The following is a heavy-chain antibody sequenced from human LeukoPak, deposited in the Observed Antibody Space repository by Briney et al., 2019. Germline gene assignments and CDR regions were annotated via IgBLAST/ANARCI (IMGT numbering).Heavy chain of an antibody. CDR3: AGLTGSDY. V-gene: IGHV3-30-3*01. D-gene: IGHD7-27*01. Sequence: GGSLRLSCAASGFTFSSYAMHWVRQAPGKGLEWVAVISYDGSNKYYADSVKGRFTISRDNSKNTLYLQMNSLRAEDTAVYYCAGLTGSDYWGQGTLVTVSS. CDR2: ISYDGSNK. J-gene: IGHJ4*02. CDR1: GFTFSSYA.